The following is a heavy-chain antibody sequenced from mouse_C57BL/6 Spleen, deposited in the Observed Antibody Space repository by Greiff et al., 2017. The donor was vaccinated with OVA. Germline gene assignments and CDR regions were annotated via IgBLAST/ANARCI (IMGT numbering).Heavy chain of an antibody. V-gene: IGHV3-6*01. Sequence: GPGLVKPSQSLSLTCSVTGYSITSGYYWNWIRQFPGNKLEWMGYISYDGSNNYNPSLKNRISITRDTSKNQFFLKLNSVTTEDTATYYCARDPHYYGSSPYFDYWGQGTTLTVSS. J-gene: IGHJ2*01. D-gene: IGHD1-1*01. CDR3: ARDPHYYGSSPYFDY. CDR1: GYSITSGYY. CDR2: ISYDGSN.